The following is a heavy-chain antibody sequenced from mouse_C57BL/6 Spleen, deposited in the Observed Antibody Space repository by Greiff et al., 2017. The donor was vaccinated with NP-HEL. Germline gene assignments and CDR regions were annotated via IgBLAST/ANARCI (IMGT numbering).Heavy chain of an antibody. D-gene: IGHD2-5*01. Sequence: VQLQQSGPGLVKPSQSLSLTCSVTGYSITSGYYWNWIRQFPGNKLEWMGYISYDGSNNYNPSLKNRITITRDKSKNQFFLKLNSVTTEDTATYYCARGGYSIFYAMDYWGQGTSVTVSS. CDR1: GYSITSGYY. CDR3: ARGGYSIFYAMDY. V-gene: IGHV3-6*01. J-gene: IGHJ4*01. CDR2: ISYDGSN.